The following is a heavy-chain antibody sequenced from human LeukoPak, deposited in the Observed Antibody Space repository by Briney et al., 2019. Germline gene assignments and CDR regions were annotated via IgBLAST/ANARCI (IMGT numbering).Heavy chain of an antibody. J-gene: IGHJ3*02. CDR3: ARHRKWDKGYYDKDDAFDI. Sequence: GESLKISCKGSGYSFTSYWIGWVRQMPGKGLEWMGIIYPGDSDTRYSPSFQGQVTISADKSISTAYLQWSSLNASDTAMYYCARHRKWDKGYYDKDDAFDIWGQGTMVTVSS. V-gene: IGHV5-51*01. D-gene: IGHD3-22*01. CDR1: GYSFTSYW. CDR2: IYPGDSDT.